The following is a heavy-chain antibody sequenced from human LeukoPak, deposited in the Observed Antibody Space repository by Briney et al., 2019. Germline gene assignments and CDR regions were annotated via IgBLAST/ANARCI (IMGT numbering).Heavy chain of an antibody. CDR1: GFTFRSYA. CDR2: ISVGGGGT. D-gene: IGHD6-19*01. J-gene: IGHJ5*02. V-gene: IGHV3-23*01. CDR3: AKGLTNSGWSADP. Sequence: GSLRLSCAASGFTFRSYAMSWVRQAPGKGLEWVSVISVGGGGTYYTDSVKGRSTISRDDSKNTLYLQMSSLRDDDTAIYYCAKGLTNSGWSADPWGQRTLVTVSS.